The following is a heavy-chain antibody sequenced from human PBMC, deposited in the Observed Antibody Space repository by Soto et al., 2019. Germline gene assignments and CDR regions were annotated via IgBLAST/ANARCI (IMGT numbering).Heavy chain of an antibody. CDR1: GFTFSSYW. CDR2: IKQDGGEK. CDR3: ASAAAARMSDDAFDV. Sequence: EVQLVESGGGLVQPGVSLRLSCAASGFTFSSYWMSWVRQAPGKGLEWVACIKQDGGEKFYVDSVKGRFTISRDNAKNSLYLQMDSLRAEDTAVHYCASAAAARMSDDAFDVWGQGTMVTVSS. V-gene: IGHV3-7*01. D-gene: IGHD6-6*01. J-gene: IGHJ3*01.